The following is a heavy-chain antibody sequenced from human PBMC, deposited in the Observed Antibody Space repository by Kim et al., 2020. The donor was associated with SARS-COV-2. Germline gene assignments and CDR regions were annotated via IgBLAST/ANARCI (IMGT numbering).Heavy chain of an antibody. CDR2: ISDSGNRA. CDR3: AKSLTGYASGPFDS. Sequence: GGSLRLSCVASGFTFKNYAMSWVRQAPGKGLEWVSTISDSGNRAYYADSVKGRFTVSRDNSKNTLYLEMTTLRAEDTATYYCAKSLTGYASGPFDSWGQGTLVTVSS. D-gene: IGHD6-19*01. CDR1: GFTFKNYA. V-gene: IGHV3-23*01. J-gene: IGHJ4*02.